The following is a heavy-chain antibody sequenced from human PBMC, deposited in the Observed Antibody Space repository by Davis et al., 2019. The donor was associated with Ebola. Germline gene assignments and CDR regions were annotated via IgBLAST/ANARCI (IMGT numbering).Heavy chain of an antibody. CDR1: GGSISTGGYY. D-gene: IGHD2-2*01. V-gene: IGHV4-31*03. J-gene: IGHJ6*04. Sequence: MPSETLSLTCTLSGGSISTGGYYWSWIRQHPGKGLEWIGYIYYSGSTYYNPSLQSRVFISVDTSKNQFSLKLSSVTAADTAVYYCARDQSTSDYAMDVWGKGTTVTVSS. CDR3: ARDQSTSDYAMDV. CDR2: IYYSGST.